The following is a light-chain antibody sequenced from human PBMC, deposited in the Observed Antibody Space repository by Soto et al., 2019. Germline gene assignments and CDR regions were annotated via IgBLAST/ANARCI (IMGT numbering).Light chain of an antibody. CDR2: EVS. Sequence: QSALIQPASVSGSPGQSITISCTGTSRDVGGSNYVSWYQHHPHRAPKLLIYEVSYRPSGVSSHFSGSKSGNTASLTISGLQAEDEADYYCSSYTSSNTLEVFGVGTKVTVL. CDR1: SRDVGGSNY. J-gene: IGLJ1*01. V-gene: IGLV2-14*01. CDR3: SSYTSSNTLEV.